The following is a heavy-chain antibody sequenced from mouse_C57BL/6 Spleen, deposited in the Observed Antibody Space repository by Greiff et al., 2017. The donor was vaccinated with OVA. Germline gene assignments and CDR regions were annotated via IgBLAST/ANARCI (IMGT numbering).Heavy chain of an antibody. Sequence: EVKLMESGGDLVKPGGSLKLSCAASGFTFSSYGMSWVRQTPDKRLEWVATISSGGSYTYYPDRVKGRFTISRDKAKNTLYLQMSSLKSEDTAMYYCARHEGYYGSSYGYYFDYWGKGTTLTVSS. J-gene: IGHJ2*01. CDR3: ARHEGYYGSSYGYYFDY. V-gene: IGHV5-6*01. D-gene: IGHD1-1*01. CDR2: ISSGGSYT. CDR1: GFTFSSYG.